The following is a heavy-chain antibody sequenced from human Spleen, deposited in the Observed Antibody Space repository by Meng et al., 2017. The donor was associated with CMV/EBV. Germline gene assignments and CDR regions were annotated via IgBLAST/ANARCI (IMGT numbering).Heavy chain of an antibody. V-gene: IGHV5-51*01. J-gene: IGHJ4*02. CDR2: IYPGDSDT. Sequence: KVSCKASGYKFRYHWIGWVRQMPGKGLEFMGIIYPGDSDTTYSPSFQGQVTISVDMSISTAYLQWNNLKASDTAMYYCARRRDFWGLFDYWGQGTLVTVSS. D-gene: IGHD3-3*01. CDR3: ARRRDFWGLFDY. CDR1: GYKFRYHW.